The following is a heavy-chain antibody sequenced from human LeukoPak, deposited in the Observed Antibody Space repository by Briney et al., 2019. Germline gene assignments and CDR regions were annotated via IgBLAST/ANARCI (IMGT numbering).Heavy chain of an antibody. J-gene: IGHJ4*02. D-gene: IGHD4-17*01. CDR1: GYTFTGYY. CDR3: ANYGDADYFDY. Sequence: GSVRVSCKASGYTFTGYYMHWGRQAPGQGLEWMGWINPNSGGTNYAQKFQGRVTMTRDTSISTAYMELSRLRSDDTAVYYCANYGDADYFDYWGQGTLVTVSS. CDR2: INPNSGGT. V-gene: IGHV1-2*02.